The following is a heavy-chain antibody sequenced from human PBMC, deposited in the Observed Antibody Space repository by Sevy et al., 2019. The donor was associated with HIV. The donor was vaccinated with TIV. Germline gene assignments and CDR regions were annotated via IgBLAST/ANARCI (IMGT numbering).Heavy chain of an antibody. CDR2: TYYRSKWYN. CDR1: GDSVSSNSAA. V-gene: IGHV6-1*01. CDR3: ARARRITMIVVVPDAFDI. Sequence: SQTLSLTCAISGDSVSSNSAAWNWIRQSPSRGLEWLGRTYYRSKWYNDYAVSVKSRITINPDTSKNQFSLQRNSVTPEDTAVYYCARARRITMIVVVPDAFDIWGQGTMVTVSS. D-gene: IGHD3-22*01. J-gene: IGHJ3*02.